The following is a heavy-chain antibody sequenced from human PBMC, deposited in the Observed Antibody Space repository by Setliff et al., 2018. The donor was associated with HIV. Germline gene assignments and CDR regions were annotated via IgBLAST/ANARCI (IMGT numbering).Heavy chain of an antibody. V-gene: IGHV4-59*12. D-gene: IGHD6-19*01. CDR2: IYFTGSS. CDR1: GGSISTYY. CDR3: ARGRAVSSGWPFDY. J-gene: IGHJ4*02. Sequence: SETLSLTCTVSGGSISTYYWSWIRQPPGKGLEWIGSIYFTGSSDNNPSLKSRVTLSVDTSKHQFSLKLSSVTAADTAVYYCARGRAVSSGWPFDYWGQGTLVTVSS.